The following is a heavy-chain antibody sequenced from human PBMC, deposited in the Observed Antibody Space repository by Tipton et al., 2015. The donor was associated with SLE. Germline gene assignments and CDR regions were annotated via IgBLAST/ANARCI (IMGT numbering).Heavy chain of an antibody. CDR3: ARVPFITYYYSMDD. Sequence: TLSLTCTVSGDSISTCCYYWSWIRQPVGKGLEWVGRIYTSGSTDYNPSLKSRVTISVDTSKNQFSLKLSSVSAADTAVYYCARVPFITYYYSMDDWGKGTNVTVSS. D-gene: IGHD3-16*02. V-gene: IGHV4-61*02. CDR1: GDSISTCCYY. CDR2: IYTSGST. J-gene: IGHJ6*03.